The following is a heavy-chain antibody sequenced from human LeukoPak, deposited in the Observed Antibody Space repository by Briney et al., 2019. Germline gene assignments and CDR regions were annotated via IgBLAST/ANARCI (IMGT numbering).Heavy chain of an antibody. Sequence: GGSLRLSCAASGFTFSSYSMNWVRQAPGKGLEWFSYISSSSSTIYYADSVKGRFTISRDNAKNSLYLQMNSLRAEAEAVYFCARGGYDFWSGYYFDYWGQGTLVTVSS. D-gene: IGHD3-3*01. V-gene: IGHV3-48*01. J-gene: IGHJ4*02. CDR1: GFTFSSYS. CDR3: ARGGYDFWSGYYFDY. CDR2: ISSSSSTI.